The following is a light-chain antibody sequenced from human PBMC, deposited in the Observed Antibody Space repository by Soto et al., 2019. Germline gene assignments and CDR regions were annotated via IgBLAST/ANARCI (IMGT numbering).Light chain of an antibody. CDR3: MQALQTPCT. CDR1: QSLLHSNGYNY. Sequence: DIVMTQSPLSLPVTPGEPASISCRSSQSLLHSNGYNYLDWYLQKPGQSPQLLIYLGSNRASGVPDRFSGSGSGTEFTLKISRVEAADVGVYYCMQALQTPCTFGQGTKVEIK. V-gene: IGKV2-28*01. J-gene: IGKJ1*01. CDR2: LGS.